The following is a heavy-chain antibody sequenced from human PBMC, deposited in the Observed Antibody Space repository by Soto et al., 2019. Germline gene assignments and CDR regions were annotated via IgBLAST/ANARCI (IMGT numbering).Heavy chain of an antibody. V-gene: IGHV3-23*01. J-gene: IGHJ4*02. D-gene: IGHD5-18*01. CDR1: GFTFSSYA. CDR2: ISGSGGTT. CDR3: AKDQETASATNFDN. Sequence: EVQLLESGGGLVQPGGSLRLSCAVSGFTFSSYAMSWVRQAPGKGLEWVSGISGSGGTTHYEDSVKGRFTISRDNSKSTLYLQMISLRAEDAAVYYCAKDQETASATNFDNWGQGTLVTVSS.